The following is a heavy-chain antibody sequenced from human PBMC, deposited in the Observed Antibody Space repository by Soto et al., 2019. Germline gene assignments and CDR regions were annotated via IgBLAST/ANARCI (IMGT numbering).Heavy chain of an antibody. D-gene: IGHD1-1*01. CDR2: IVIGTGNT. V-gene: IGHV1-58*01. CDR1: GFTFSSSS. J-gene: IGHJ4*02. CDR3: AAVPGDFDC. Sequence: GASVKVSCKASGFTFSSSSVQWVRQARGQRLEWIGWIVIGTGNTNYAQRFQGRVTFTRDMSTSTAYMELSSLRPEDTAVYYCAAVPGDFDCWGQGTLVTVSS.